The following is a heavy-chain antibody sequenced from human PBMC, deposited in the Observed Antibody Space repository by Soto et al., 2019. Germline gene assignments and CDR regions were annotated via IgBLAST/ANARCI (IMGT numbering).Heavy chain of an antibody. V-gene: IGHV4-31*03. CDR3: ARVLHRDGYKVANWFDP. J-gene: IGHJ5*02. D-gene: IGHD5-12*01. CDR1: GDSISGGGYY. Sequence: QVQLQESGPGLVKPSQTLSLTCTVSGDSISGGGYYWSWIRQHPGKGLEWIGYIYYSGSTYYNPSLMSRVTISLDTSKNQFSLKLSSVTAADTAVYYCARVLHRDGYKVANWFDPWGQGTLVTVSS. CDR2: IYYSGST.